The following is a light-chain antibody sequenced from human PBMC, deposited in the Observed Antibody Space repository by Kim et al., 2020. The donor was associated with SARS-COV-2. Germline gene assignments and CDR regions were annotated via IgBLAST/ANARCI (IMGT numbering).Light chain of an antibody. CDR2: GAS. V-gene: IGKV3-20*01. CDR1: QTIGSSY. J-gene: IGKJ1*01. CDR3: QQYENSPWT. Sequence: EIVLTQSPGTLSLSPGQRATLYCRASQTIGSSYLAWYQQKPGQAPRLLIYGASSRATGIPVRFSGSGSGTDFTLTISRLEPEDFVVYYCQQYENSPWTFGQGTKVDIK.